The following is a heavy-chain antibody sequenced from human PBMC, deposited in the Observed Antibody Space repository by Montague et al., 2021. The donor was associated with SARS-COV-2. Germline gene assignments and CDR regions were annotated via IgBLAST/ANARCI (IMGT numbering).Heavy chain of an antibody. CDR2: IYYSGST. D-gene: IGHD3-9*01. CDR1: GGSISSSSYY. Sequence: SETLSLTCTVSGGSISSSSYYWGRIRQPPGKGLEWIGSIYYSGSTYYNPSLKSRVTISVDTSKNQFSLKLRSVTAADTAVYYCARHGSSGYFDWLGDWGQGTLVTVSS. V-gene: IGHV4-39*01. CDR3: ARHGSSGYFDWLGD. J-gene: IGHJ4*02.